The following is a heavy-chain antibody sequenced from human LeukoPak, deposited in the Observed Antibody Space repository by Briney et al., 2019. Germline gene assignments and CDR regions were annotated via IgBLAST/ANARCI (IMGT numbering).Heavy chain of an antibody. D-gene: IGHD1-26*01. V-gene: IGHV1-2*02. CDR1: GYTFTGYY. CDR2: INPNSGGT. J-gene: IGHJ4*02. CDR3: ARDVYSGIVFDY. Sequence: ASVKVPCKASGYTFTGYYMHWVRQAPGQGLEWMGWINPNSGGTNYAQKFQGRVTMTRDTSISTAYMELSRLRSDDTAVYYCARDVYSGIVFDYWGQGTLVTVSS.